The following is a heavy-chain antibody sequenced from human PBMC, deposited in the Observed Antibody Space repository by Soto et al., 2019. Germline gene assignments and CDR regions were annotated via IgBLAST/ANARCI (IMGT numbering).Heavy chain of an antibody. CDR2: FDPEDGET. D-gene: IGHD3-22*01. J-gene: IGHJ4*02. CDR1: GYTLTELS. Sequence: ASVKVSCKVSGYTLTELSMHWVRQAPGKGLEWMGGFDPEDGETIYAQKFQGRVTMTEDTSTDTAYMELSSLRSEDTTVYYCATRPIDYYDSSGYYLVDYWGQGTLVTVSS. CDR3: ATRPIDYYDSSGYYLVDY. V-gene: IGHV1-24*01.